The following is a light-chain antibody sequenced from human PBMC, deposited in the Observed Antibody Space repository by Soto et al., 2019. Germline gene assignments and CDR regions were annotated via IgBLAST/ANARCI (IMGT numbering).Light chain of an antibody. V-gene: IGLV3-21*04. Sequence: SYELTQPPSVSVALGKTARITCGGNNIGSKSVHWYQQKPGQAPVLVIYYDSDRPSGIPERFSGSNFGNTATLTISRVEAGDEADYYCQVWDSSSDHPYVFGTGTKVTVL. CDR3: QVWDSSSDHPYV. CDR2: YDS. J-gene: IGLJ1*01. CDR1: NIGSKS.